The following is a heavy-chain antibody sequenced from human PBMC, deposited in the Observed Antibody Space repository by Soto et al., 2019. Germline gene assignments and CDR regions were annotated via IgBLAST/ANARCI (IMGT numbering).Heavy chain of an antibody. CDR3: VRTRDSGTGDV. V-gene: IGHV4-59*01. Sequence: SETLSLTCTVSGGSISNYYWTWIRQPPGKGLEWLGYIHSRGSPRYNPSLKSRVAISVDTSRSQFSLDLSSVTAADTAVYYCVRTRDSGTGDVWGQGTTVTVSS. CDR1: GGSISNYY. D-gene: IGHD1-26*01. CDR2: IHSRGSP. J-gene: IGHJ6*02.